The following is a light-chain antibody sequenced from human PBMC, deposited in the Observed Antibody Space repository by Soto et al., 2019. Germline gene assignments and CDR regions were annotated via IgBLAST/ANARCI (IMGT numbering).Light chain of an antibody. Sequence: EIVMTQSPATLSVSPGERATLSCRASQSVSSNLAWYQQKPGQAPRLLIYGASSRATGIPNRFSGSGSGTDFTLTISRLEPEDFAVYYCQQYVTSHTFGQGTKVDIK. J-gene: IGKJ2*01. CDR3: QQYVTSHT. V-gene: IGKV3-20*01. CDR1: QSVSSN. CDR2: GAS.